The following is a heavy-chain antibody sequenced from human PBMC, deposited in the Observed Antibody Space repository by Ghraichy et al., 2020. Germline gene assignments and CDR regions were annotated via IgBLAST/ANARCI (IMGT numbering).Heavy chain of an antibody. J-gene: IGHJ1*01. Sequence: LSLTCAASGFTFSSYAMHWVRQAPGKGLEWVAVISYVGSNKYYADSVKGRFTISRDNSKNTLYLQMNSLRAEDTAVYYCARGDSGSYLSEYFQHWGQDTLVTVSS. D-gene: IGHD1-26*01. CDR2: ISYVGSNK. CDR3: ARGDSGSYLSEYFQH. CDR1: GFTFSSYA. V-gene: IGHV3-30*04.